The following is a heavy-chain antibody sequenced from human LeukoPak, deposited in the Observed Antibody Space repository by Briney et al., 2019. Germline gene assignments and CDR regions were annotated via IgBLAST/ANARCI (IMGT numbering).Heavy chain of an antibody. J-gene: IGHJ4*02. CDR3: ARDRGGYSGYDTFDY. CDR2: ISSSSSTI. D-gene: IGHD5-12*01. CDR1: GFTFSSYS. V-gene: IGHV3-48*04. Sequence: SGGSLRLSCAASGFTFSSYSMNWVRQAPGKGLEWVSYISSSSSTIYYADSVKGRFTISRDNAKNSLYLQMNSLRAEDTAVYYCARDRGGYSGYDTFDYWGQGTLVTVSS.